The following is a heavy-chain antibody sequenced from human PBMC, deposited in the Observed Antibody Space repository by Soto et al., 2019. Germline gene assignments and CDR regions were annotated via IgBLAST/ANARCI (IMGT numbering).Heavy chain of an antibody. CDR2: ISGSGGST. D-gene: IGHD3-9*01. V-gene: IGHV3-23*01. CDR3: ATTSYDILTGYDK. Sequence: GGSLRLSCAASGFTFSSYAMSWVRQAPGKGLEWVSAISGSGGSTYYADSVKGRFTISRDNSKNTLYLQMNSLRAEDTAVYYCATTSYDILTGYDKWGQGTLVTVSS. CDR1: GFTFSSYA. J-gene: IGHJ4*02.